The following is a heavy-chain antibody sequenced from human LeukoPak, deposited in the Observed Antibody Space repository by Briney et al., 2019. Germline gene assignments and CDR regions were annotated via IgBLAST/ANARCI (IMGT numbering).Heavy chain of an antibody. CDR3: ARDLEIAAAGHY. CDR2: ISSSSSYI. J-gene: IGHJ4*02. Sequence: KTGGSLRLSCAASGFTFSSYSMNWVGQAPGKGLEWVSSISSSSSYIYYADSVKGRFTVSRDNAKNSLYLQMNSLRAEDTAVYYCARDLEIAAAGHYWGQGTLVTVSS. CDR1: GFTFSSYS. V-gene: IGHV3-21*01. D-gene: IGHD6-13*01.